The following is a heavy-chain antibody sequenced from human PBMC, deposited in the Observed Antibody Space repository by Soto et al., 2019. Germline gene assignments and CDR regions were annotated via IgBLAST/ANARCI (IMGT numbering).Heavy chain of an antibody. Sequence: EVRLLESGGGLVEPGGSLRLSCTGSGFSFETYGMTWVRQAPGKGLEWVSGISGSGDNTYYADSVKGRLTISRDNARKTVYLQLVSLRAEDTATYYCAKDPYVGWYCSGGTCPITSWGQGTLVIVSS. CDR3: AKDPYVGWYCSGGTCPITS. V-gene: IGHV3-23*01. D-gene: IGHD2-15*01. J-gene: IGHJ5*02. CDR1: GFSFETYG. CDR2: ISGSGDNT.